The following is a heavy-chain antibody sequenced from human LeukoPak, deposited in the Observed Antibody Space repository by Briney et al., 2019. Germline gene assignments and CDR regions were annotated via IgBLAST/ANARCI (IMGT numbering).Heavy chain of an antibody. CDR3: ASGFWSGYYTGAY. Sequence: ASVKVSCKASGYTFTDYYIHWVRQAPGQGLEWMGWINPNSGGTNYAQKFQGRVTMTRGTSISTAYMELNRLRSDDTAVYYCASGFWSGYYTGAYWGQGTLVTVSS. CDR1: GYTFTDYY. J-gene: IGHJ4*02. CDR2: INPNSGGT. V-gene: IGHV1-2*02. D-gene: IGHD3-3*01.